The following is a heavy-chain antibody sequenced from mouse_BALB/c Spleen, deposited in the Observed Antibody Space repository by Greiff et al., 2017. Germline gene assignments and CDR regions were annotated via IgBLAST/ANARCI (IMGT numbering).Heavy chain of an antibody. CDR2: ISSGSSTI. CDR3: ARRGYGWYYFDY. D-gene: IGHD1-2*01. Sequence: EVMLVESGGGLVQPGGSRKLSCAASGFTFSSFGMHWVRQAPEKGLEWVAYISSGSSTIYYADTVKGRFTISRDNPKNTLFLQMTSLRSEDTAMYYCARRGYGWYYFDYWGQGTTLTVSS. CDR1: GFTFSSFG. V-gene: IGHV5-17*02. J-gene: IGHJ2*01.